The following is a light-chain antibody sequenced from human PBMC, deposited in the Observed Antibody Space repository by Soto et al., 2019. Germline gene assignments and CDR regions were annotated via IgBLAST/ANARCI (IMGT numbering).Light chain of an antibody. CDR2: EGS. V-gene: IGLV2-23*01. CDR1: SSDVGSYNL. Sequence: QSALTQPASGSGSPGQSITISCTGTSSDVGSYNLVSWYQQHPGKAPKLMVYEGSKRPSGVSNRFSGSKSGNTAALTIFGLQAEDEADYYCCSYAGSRVFGGGTKLTVL. J-gene: IGLJ3*02. CDR3: CSYAGSRV.